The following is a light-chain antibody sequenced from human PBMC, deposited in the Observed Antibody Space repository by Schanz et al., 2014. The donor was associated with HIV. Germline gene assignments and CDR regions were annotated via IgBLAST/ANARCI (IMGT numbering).Light chain of an antibody. CDR3: GSYSSGDSHWV. CDR2: DVN. Sequence: QSALTQPASVSGSPGQSITISCTGTSSDVGVYNYVSWYQQHPGKAPKLMIYDVNNRPSGVSNRFSGSKSGNTASLTISGLQAEDEADYYCGSYSSGDSHWVFGGGTKLTVL. V-gene: IGLV2-14*03. CDR1: SSDVGVYNY. J-gene: IGLJ3*02.